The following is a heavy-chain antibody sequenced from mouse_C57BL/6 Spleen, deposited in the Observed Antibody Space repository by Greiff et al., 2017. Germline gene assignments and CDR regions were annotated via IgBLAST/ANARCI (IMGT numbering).Heavy chain of an antibody. D-gene: IGHD3-2*02. CDR2: IDPSDSET. Sequence: QVQLQQPGAELVRPGSSVKLSCKASGYTFTSYWMHWVKQRPIQGLEWIGNIDPSDSETHYNQKFKDKATLTVDKSSSTAYMQLSSLTSEDSAVYNCARRGTAQATGAMDYWGQGTSVTVSS. J-gene: IGHJ4*01. V-gene: IGHV1-52*01. CDR3: ARRGTAQATGAMDY. CDR1: GYTFTSYW.